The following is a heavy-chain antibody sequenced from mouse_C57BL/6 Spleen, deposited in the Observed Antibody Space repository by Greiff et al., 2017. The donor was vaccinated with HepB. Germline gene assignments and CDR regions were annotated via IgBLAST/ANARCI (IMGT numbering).Heavy chain of an antibody. Sequence: EVKLMESGEGLVKPGGSLKLSCAASGFTFSSYAMSWVRQTPEKRLEWVAYISSGGDYIYYADTVKGRFTISRDNARNTLYLQMSSLKSEDTAMYYCTREGLRREAMDYWGQGTSVTVSS. CDR3: TREGLRREAMDY. D-gene: IGHD2-4*01. V-gene: IGHV5-9-1*02. CDR1: GFTFSSYA. J-gene: IGHJ4*01. CDR2: ISSGGDYI.